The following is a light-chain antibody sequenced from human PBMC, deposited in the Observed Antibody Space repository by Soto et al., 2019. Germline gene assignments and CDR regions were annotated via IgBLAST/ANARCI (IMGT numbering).Light chain of an antibody. V-gene: IGLV2-23*01. Sequence: QSALTQPASVSGSPGQSITISCTGTSSDVGSYNLVSWYQQHPDKAPKLMIYEGSQRPSGVSNRFSGSKSGNTASLTISGLQAEDEADYYCCSYAASSTYVFGTGTKVTVL. J-gene: IGLJ1*01. CDR2: EGS. CDR3: CSYAASSTYV. CDR1: SSDVGSYNL.